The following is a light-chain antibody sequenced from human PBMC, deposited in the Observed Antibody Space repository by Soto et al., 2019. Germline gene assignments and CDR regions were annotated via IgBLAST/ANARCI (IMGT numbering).Light chain of an antibody. CDR1: SSDVGGYDS. Sequence: CTGTSSDVGGYDSVSWYQQHPGKAPKLMIYEVSKRPSGVPDRFSGSKSGNTASLTVSGLQAEDEADYYCSSYAGSNILFGGGTKLTVL. V-gene: IGLV2-8*01. CDR3: SSYAGSNIL. CDR2: EVS. J-gene: IGLJ2*01.